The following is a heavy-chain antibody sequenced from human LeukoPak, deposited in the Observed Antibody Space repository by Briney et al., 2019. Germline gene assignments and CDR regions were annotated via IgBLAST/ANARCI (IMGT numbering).Heavy chain of an antibody. Sequence: SETLSLTCTVSGGSISSGSYYWSWIRQPTGKGLEWIGRIYTSGSTNYNPSLKSRVTISVDTSKNQFSLKLSSVTAADTAVYYCARAEDYGENFDYWGQGTLVTVSS. J-gene: IGHJ4*02. CDR2: IYTSGST. CDR1: GGSISSGSYY. CDR3: ARAEDYGENFDY. D-gene: IGHD4-17*01. V-gene: IGHV4-61*02.